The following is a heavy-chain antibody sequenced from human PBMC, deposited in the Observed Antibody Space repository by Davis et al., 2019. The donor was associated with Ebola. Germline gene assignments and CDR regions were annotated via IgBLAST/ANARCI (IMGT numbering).Heavy chain of an antibody. Sequence: PGGSLRLSCTASGFTFGDYAMSWVRQAPGKGLEWVGFIRSKAYGGTTEYAASVKGRFTISRDDSKSIAYLQMNSLKTEDTAVYYCTRGPGGRQEAFDIWGQGTMVTVSS. V-gene: IGHV3-49*04. CDR3: TRGPGGRQEAFDI. CDR2: IRSKAYGGTT. D-gene: IGHD1-26*01. J-gene: IGHJ3*02. CDR1: GFTFGDYA.